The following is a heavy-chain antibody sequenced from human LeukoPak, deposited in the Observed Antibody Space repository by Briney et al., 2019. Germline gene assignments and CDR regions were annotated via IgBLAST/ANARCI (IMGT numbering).Heavy chain of an antibody. V-gene: IGHV3-7*03. D-gene: IGHD2-2*01. J-gene: IGHJ5*02. Sequence: GGSLRLSCAASGFTFSSYWMSWVRQAPGKGLEWVANIKQDGSEKYYVDSVKGRFTISRDNAKNSLYLQMNSLRAEDTAVYYCAKDSSDQLLHNWFDPWGQGTLVTVSS. CDR1: GFTFSSYW. CDR3: AKDSSDQLLHNWFDP. CDR2: IKQDGSEK.